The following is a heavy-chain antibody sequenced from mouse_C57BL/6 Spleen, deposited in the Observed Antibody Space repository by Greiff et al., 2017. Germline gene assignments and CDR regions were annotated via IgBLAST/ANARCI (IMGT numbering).Heavy chain of an antibody. CDR2: IYWYDDK. Sequence: QVTLKVCGPGILQSSQTLSLTCSFSGFSLSTSGLGVSWIRQPSGKGLEWLAHIYWYDDKRYNPSLKSRLTISKDTSRNQVFLKITSVDTADTATYYCARVTTVVAGYFDYWGQGATLTVSS. J-gene: IGHJ2*01. V-gene: IGHV8-12*01. CDR3: ARVTTVVAGYFDY. CDR1: GFSLSTSGLG. D-gene: IGHD1-1*01.